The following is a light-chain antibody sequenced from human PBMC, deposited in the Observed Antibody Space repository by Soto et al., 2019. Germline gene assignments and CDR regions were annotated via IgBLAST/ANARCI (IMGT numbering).Light chain of an antibody. J-gene: IGKJ1*01. V-gene: IGKV3-20*01. CDR1: QSVTSSH. CDR2: GAS. Sequence: EIVLTQTPGTLSLSPGERATLSCRASQSVTSSHLAWYQQKPGQAPRLLIYGASTRATGIPDRFSGSGSDTDFSLTIRRLDPEDFAMYYCQQYDSSPRTFGQGTKVEIK. CDR3: QQYDSSPRT.